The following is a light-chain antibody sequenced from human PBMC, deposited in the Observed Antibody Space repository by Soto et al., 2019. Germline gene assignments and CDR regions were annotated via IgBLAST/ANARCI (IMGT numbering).Light chain of an antibody. J-gene: IGLJ2*01. CDR3: SSYTTSSTVV. Sequence: QSALTQPASVSGSPGQSITVSCTGTSSDVGAYNYVSWYQQHPGKAPKVMIFDVSNRPSGVSIRFSGSKSGNTASLTISGLQAEDEADYYCSSYTTSSTVVFGGGTKLTVL. CDR1: SSDVGAYNY. CDR2: DVS. V-gene: IGLV2-14*03.